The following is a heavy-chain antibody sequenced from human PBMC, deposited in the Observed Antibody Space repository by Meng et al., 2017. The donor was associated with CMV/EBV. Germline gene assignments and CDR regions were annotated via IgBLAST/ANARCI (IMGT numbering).Heavy chain of an antibody. V-gene: IGHV2-5*02. CDR2: IYWDDDK. J-gene: IGHJ5*02. D-gene: IGHD6-13*01. CDR1: GFSLSTSGVG. Sequence: HIPLEESGPSLRKPTQPLPRTCTFSGFSLSTSGVGVGWFRQPPGKALEWLALIYWDDDKRYSPSLKSRLTITKDTSKNQVVLTMTNMDPVDTATYYCAHRGRIAAAGTDWFDPWGHGTLVTVSS. CDR3: AHRGRIAAAGTDWFDP.